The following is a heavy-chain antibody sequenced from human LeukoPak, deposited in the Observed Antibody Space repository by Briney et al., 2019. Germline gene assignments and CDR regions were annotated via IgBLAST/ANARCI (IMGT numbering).Heavy chain of an antibody. V-gene: IGHV4-30-4*01. CDR1: GGSISSGDYY. D-gene: IGHD3-22*01. Sequence: SETLSLTCTVSGGSISSGDYYWSWIRQPPGKGLEWIGYIYYSGSTYYNPSLKSRVTISVDTSKNQFSLKLSSVTAADTAVYYCARFLSDYDSSGTDYWGQGTLVTVSS. CDR3: ARFLSDYDSSGTDY. CDR2: IYYSGST. J-gene: IGHJ4*02.